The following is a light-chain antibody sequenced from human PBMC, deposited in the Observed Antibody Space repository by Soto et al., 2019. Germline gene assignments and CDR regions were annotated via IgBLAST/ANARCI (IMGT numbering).Light chain of an antibody. J-gene: IGKJ4*01. CDR3: QHRRSWPLS. Sequence: EIVLTQSPATLSLSPGERATLSCRASQSVSSYLAWYQQKPGRSPRLLIYDASNRATGIPARFSGSGSGTDFTLTISSLVPEDSAVYFCQHRRSWPLSFGGGTTVEIK. CDR1: QSVSSY. CDR2: DAS. V-gene: IGKV3-11*01.